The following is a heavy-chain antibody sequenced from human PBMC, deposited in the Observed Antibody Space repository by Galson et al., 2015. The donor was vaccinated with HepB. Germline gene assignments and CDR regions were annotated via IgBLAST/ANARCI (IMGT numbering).Heavy chain of an antibody. CDR1: GFSLSTNGVG. CDR2: IYWDGDR. Sequence: PALVKPTQTLTLTCTFSGFSLSTNGVGVGWIRQPPGKALEWLTVIYWDGDRHYSPSLESRLTTTKDTSKNQVVLTMTNLDPVDTATYYCARYSPFDYWGPGTLVTVSS. V-gene: IGHV2-5*02. D-gene: IGHD4-11*01. J-gene: IGHJ4*02. CDR3: ARYSPFDY.